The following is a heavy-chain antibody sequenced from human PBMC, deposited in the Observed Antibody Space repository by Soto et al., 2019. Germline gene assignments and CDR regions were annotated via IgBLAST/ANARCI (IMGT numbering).Heavy chain of an antibody. V-gene: IGHV4-59*11. D-gene: IGHD6-6*01. CDR2: VFYTGSA. Sequence: SETLSLTCTVSGGSISGHYWSWIRQPPGKGLEWIGYVFYTGSAHYRPSLKSRATISVDTSKNQFSLRLNSVTAADTAVYYCARGLLTAARSAFDYWGQGTLVTVSS. CDR3: ARGLLTAARSAFDY. CDR1: GGSISGHY. J-gene: IGHJ4*02.